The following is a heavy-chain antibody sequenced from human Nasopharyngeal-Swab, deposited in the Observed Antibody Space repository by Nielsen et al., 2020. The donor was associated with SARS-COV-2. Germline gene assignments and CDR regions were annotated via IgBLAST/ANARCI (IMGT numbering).Heavy chain of an antibody. CDR1: GFTFNSHG. CDR3: ARGHYGLDV. Sequence: GESLKISCAASGFTFNSHGMHWVRQAPGKGLEWVAVISYDGSNKYYADSVKGRFTISRDNSKNTLYLQMNTLRTEDTAVYYCARGHYGLDVWGQGTTVTVSS. J-gene: IGHJ6*02. CDR2: ISYDGSNK. V-gene: IGHV3-30*03.